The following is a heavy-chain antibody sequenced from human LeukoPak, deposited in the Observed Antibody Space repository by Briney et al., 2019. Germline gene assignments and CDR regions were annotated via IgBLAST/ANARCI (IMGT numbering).Heavy chain of an antibody. V-gene: IGHV4-59*01. D-gene: IGHD5-18*01. CDR1: GGSISSYY. CDR3: ARGQKYRNGYTVTELGSGYFDY. J-gene: IGHJ4*02. Sequence: SETLSLTCTVSGGSISSYYWSWIRQPPGKGLEWIGYIYYSGSTNYNPSLKRRGTISVDTSKNQFSLKLSSVTAADTAVYYCARGQKYRNGYTVTELGSGYFDYWGQGTLVTVSS. CDR2: IYYSGST.